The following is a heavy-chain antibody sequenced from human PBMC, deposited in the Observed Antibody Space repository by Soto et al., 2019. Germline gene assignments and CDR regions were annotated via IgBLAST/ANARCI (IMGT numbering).Heavy chain of an antibody. J-gene: IGHJ5*02. CDR2: IYHSGST. CDR3: ARAIVLVPAANQNWFDP. V-gene: IGHV4-30-2*01. CDR1: GGSISSGGYS. Sequence: QLQLQESGSGLVKPSQTLSLTCAVSGGSISSGGYSWSWIRQPPGKGLEWIGYIYHSGSTYYNPSLKSRVTISVDRSKNQFSLKLSSVTAADTAVYYCARAIVLVPAANQNWFDPWGQGTLVTVSS. D-gene: IGHD2-2*01.